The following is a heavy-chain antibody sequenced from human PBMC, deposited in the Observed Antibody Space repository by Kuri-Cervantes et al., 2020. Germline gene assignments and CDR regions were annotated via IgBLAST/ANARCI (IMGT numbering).Heavy chain of an antibody. J-gene: IGHJ5*02. V-gene: IGHV4-30-4*01. D-gene: IGHD4-17*01. CDR2: IYYSGST. Sequence: SETLSLTCTVSGGSISSGDYYWSWIRQPPGKGLEWIGYIYYSGSTYYNPSLKSRVTISVDRSKNQFSLKLSSVTAADTAVYYCASTTVTTNWFDPWGQGTLVTVSS. CDR1: GGSISSGDYY. CDR3: ASTTVTTNWFDP.